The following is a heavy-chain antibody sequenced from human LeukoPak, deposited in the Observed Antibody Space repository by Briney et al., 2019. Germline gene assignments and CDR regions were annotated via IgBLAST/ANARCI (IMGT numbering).Heavy chain of an antibody. CDR3: ARRMIVVGSDAFDI. V-gene: IGHV5-51*01. CDR1: GYSFINYW. CDR2: IYPGNSDT. Sequence: GESLKISCKGSGYSFINYWIGWVRQMPGKGLEWMGIIYPGNSDTRYSPSFQGQVTISADKSITTAYLQWSSLKASDTAMYYCARRMIVVGSDAFDIWGQGTMVTVSS. J-gene: IGHJ3*02. D-gene: IGHD3-22*01.